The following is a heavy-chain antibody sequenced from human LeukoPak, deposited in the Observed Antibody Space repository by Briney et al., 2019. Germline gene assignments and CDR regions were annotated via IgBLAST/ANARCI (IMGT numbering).Heavy chain of an antibody. CDR2: ISSSGSTI. CDR1: GFTFSSYE. J-gene: IGHJ4*02. V-gene: IGHV3-48*03. Sequence: GGSLRLSCAASGFTFSSYEMNWVRQAPGKGLEWASYISSSGSTIYYADSVKGRFTISRDNAKNSLYLQMNSLRAEDTAVYYCARRSYYWVYWGQGTLVAVSS. CDR3: ARRSYYWVY. D-gene: IGHD1-26*01.